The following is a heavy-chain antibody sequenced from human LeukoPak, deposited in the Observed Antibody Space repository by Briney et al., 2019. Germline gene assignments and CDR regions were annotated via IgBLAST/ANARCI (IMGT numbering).Heavy chain of an antibody. D-gene: IGHD1-26*01. V-gene: IGHV1-2*02. Sequence: GASVKVSCKASGYTFTGYYLHWVRQAPGQGLEWMGCVNPNSGDTNYAQKFQGSVTITPDTSTRTVYMEMRRLRSDDTAVYYCARASGSYWWFDSWGQGTLVTVST. CDR3: ARASGSYWWFDS. CDR2: VNPNSGDT. J-gene: IGHJ5*01. CDR1: GYTFTGYY.